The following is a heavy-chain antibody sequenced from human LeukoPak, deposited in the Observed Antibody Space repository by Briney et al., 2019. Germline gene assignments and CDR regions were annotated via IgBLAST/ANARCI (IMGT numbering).Heavy chain of an antibody. Sequence: PGGSLRLSCAASGFTFSSYGMHWVRQAPGKGLEWVAVISYDGSNKYYADSVKGRFTISRDNSENTLYLQMNSLRAEDTAVYYCAKDPWGYCSGGSCFFFDYWGQGTLVTVSS. CDR2: ISYDGSNK. CDR1: GFTFSSYG. D-gene: IGHD2-15*01. J-gene: IGHJ4*02. CDR3: AKDPWGYCSGGSCFFFDY. V-gene: IGHV3-30*18.